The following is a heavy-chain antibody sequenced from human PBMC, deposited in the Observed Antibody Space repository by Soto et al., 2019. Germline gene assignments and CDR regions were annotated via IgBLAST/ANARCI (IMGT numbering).Heavy chain of an antibody. V-gene: IGHV4-34*01. J-gene: IGHJ6*03. D-gene: IGHD3-10*01. CDR2: ITHSGST. Sequence: QVQLQQWGAGLLKPSEHLSLTCAVYGGSFSGYYWIWIRQPPGQGLEYIGEITHSGSTDYNPSLRSRVTISVDPSKNRSSRRLSSVTAADTALYFCARAPTGAGNYQMGVWGKGATVTVSS. CDR3: ARAPTGAGNYQMGV. CDR1: GGSFSGYY.